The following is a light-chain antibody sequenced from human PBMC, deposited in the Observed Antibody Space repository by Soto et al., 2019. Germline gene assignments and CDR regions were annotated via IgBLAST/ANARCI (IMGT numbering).Light chain of an antibody. CDR3: QQYNNWPRT. CDR1: QSVRSN. Sequence: EIVMTQSPATLSVSPGEWATLSCRASQSVRSNLAWYQQRPGQAPRLLIYAASTRATGIPARFSGSGSGTEFTLIIDRLSYEDFAVYYCQQYNNWPRTFGPGTKVDIK. V-gene: IGKV3-15*01. J-gene: IGKJ1*01. CDR2: AAS.